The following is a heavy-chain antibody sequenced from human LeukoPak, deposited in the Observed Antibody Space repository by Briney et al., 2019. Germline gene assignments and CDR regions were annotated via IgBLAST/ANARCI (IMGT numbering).Heavy chain of an antibody. CDR3: ARDGSGFYY. CDR1: GFTFSSYA. CDR2: ISYDGSNK. Sequence: GSLRLSCAASGFTFSSYAMHWVRQAPGKGLEWVAVISYDGSNKYYADSVKGRFTISRDNSKNTLYLQMNSLRAEDTAVYFCARDGSGFYYWGQGTLVTVSS. D-gene: IGHD3-3*01. J-gene: IGHJ4*02. V-gene: IGHV3-30-3*01.